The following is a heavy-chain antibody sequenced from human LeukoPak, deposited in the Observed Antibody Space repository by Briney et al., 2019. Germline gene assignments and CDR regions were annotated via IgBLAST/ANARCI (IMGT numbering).Heavy chain of an antibody. Sequence: PSETLSLTCTVSGGSISSYYWSWIRQPPGKGLEWIGYIYYSGSTNYNPSLKSRVTISVDTSKNQFSLKLSSVTAADTAVYSCARHDGSGYPIDYWGQGTLVTVSS. V-gene: IGHV4-59*08. CDR3: ARHDGSGYPIDY. CDR2: IYYSGST. J-gene: IGHJ4*02. D-gene: IGHD3-22*01. CDR1: GGSISSYY.